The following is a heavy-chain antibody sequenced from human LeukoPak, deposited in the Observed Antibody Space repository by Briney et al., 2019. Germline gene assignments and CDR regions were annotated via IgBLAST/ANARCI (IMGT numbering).Heavy chain of an antibody. J-gene: IGHJ4*02. CDR2: ISISGGT. Sequence: GGSLRLSCAASGFTFNTYAMSWVRQAPGKGLEWVSVISISGGTYYADSVKGRFTISRHISKNTVFLQMDSLRGEDTAVYYCTKHGERGTNRFDYWGQGTLVTVSS. CDR1: GFTFNTYA. D-gene: IGHD1-26*01. V-gene: IGHV3-23*01. CDR3: TKHGERGTNRFDY.